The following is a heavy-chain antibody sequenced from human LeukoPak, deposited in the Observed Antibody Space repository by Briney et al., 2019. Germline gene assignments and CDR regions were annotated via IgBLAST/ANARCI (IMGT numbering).Heavy chain of an antibody. J-gene: IGHJ6*02. D-gene: IGHD2-2*01. CDR3: ARDLQRSTAAIRRGYYYGMDV. CDR2: IKQDGSEK. V-gene: IGHV3-7*01. Sequence: GGSLRLSCAASGFTFSSYWMSWVRQAPGKGLEWVANIKQDGSEKYYVDSAKGRFTISRDNAKNSLYLQMNSLRAEDTAVYYCARDLQRSTAAIRRGYYYGMDVWGQGTTVTVSS. CDR1: GFTFSSYW.